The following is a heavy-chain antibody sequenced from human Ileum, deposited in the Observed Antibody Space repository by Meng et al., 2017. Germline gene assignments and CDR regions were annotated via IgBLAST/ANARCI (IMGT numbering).Heavy chain of an antibody. CDR2: ITRNGSET. V-gene: IGHV3-48*03. CDR3: ARDVLAVRGVVDY. Sequence: GESLKISCVVSGFTFSSYEMNWVRQAPGKGLEWVSFITRNGSETLYADSVKGRFSISRDNAKNSLFLQMNSLRVEDTAVYYCARDVLAVRGVVDYWGKG. CDR1: GFTFSSYE. D-gene: IGHD3-10*02. J-gene: IGHJ4*02.